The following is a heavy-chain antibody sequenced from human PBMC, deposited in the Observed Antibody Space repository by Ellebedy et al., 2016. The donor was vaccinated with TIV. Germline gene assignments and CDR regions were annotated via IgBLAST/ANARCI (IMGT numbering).Heavy chain of an antibody. D-gene: IGHD3-22*01. Sequence: GESLKISCAASGFTFGSFAMHWVRQAPGKGLEWLSVIGGDGKNTYLADPVKGRFTITRDNFKNTLFLQMNRLRAEDTAVYYCAKGSSSGFNYDRVGFQYWGQGTLVTVSS. CDR2: IGGDGKNT. J-gene: IGHJ4*02. CDR3: AKGSSSGFNYDRVGFQY. V-gene: IGHV3-23*01. CDR1: GFTFGSFA.